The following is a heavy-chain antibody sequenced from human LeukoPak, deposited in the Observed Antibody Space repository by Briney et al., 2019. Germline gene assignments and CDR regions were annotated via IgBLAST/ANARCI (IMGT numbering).Heavy chain of an antibody. CDR1: GFIFNSRW. Sequence: AGGSLRLSCAASGFIFNSRWMSWVRQAPGKGLEWVASINQGGNDKRHADSVKGRFTISRDNAKNSLSLQLNSPTAEDTAMYYCATLKDAVTTFDNWGQGTLVTVSS. D-gene: IGHD4-17*01. J-gene: IGHJ4*02. CDR2: INQGGNDK. CDR3: ATLKDAVTTFDN. V-gene: IGHV3-7*01.